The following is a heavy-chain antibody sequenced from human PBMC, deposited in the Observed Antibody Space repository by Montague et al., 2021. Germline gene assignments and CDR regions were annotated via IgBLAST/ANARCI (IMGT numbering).Heavy chain of an antibody. CDR1: GDSISSYEYY. CDR3: ARDSPVAVPWVGEHKGAFDI. Sequence: SETLSLTCSVSGDSISSYEYYWTWIRQPAGRGLAWIGRVYKRGDSNTNPSLRSRLTLSVDTSKNHFSLTLTSVTAADTAVYFGARDSPVAVPWVGEHKGAFDIWGQGTMVTVSS. D-gene: IGHD3-10*01. J-gene: IGHJ3*02. CDR2: VYKRGDS. V-gene: IGHV4-4*07.